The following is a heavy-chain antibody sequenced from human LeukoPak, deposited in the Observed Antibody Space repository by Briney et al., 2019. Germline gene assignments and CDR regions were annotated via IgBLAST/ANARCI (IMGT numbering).Heavy chain of an antibody. D-gene: IGHD3-22*01. V-gene: IGHV4-39*07. CDR3: ARGLIVVVIGSWFDP. CDR2: IYYSGST. J-gene: IGHJ5*02. Sequence: SETLSLTCTVSGGSISSSSYYWGWIRQPPGKGLEWIGSIYYSGSTYYNPSLKSRVTISVDTSKNQFSLKLSSVTAADTAVYYCARGLIVVVIGSWFDPWGQGTLVTVSS. CDR1: GGSISSSSYY.